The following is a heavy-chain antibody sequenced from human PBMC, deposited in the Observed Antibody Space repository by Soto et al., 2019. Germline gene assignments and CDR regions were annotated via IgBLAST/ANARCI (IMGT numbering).Heavy chain of an antibody. Sequence: EVQLLESGGGSVQPGGSLRLSCAASGFTFSSYAMHWVRRPPGKGLEWVSSISGSGGTAYYADSVNGRFSISRDSLVNTLYLQMNSLRAEDTAVYYCAKGRGQNWNIDYWGQGTLVTVSP. J-gene: IGHJ4*02. CDR3: AKGRGQNWNIDY. CDR2: ISGSGGTA. D-gene: IGHD1-1*01. CDR1: GFTFSSYA. V-gene: IGHV3-23*01.